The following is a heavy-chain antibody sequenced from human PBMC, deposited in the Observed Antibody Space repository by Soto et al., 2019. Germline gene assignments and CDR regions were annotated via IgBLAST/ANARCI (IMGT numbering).Heavy chain of an antibody. CDR2: IKSKAAGGTA. D-gene: IGHD6-13*01. CDR1: GLTFTEAS. Sequence: EGSLRRNGAAVGLTFTEASMYWMRQAPGKGPEWVGRIKSKAAGGTADYAAAVKDRFTMSRDDSKNMLYLQMNSLKSADTAVYYCSSGMAAGTYWGQGTLVTVSS. V-gene: IGHV3-15*07. CDR3: SSGMAAGTY. J-gene: IGHJ4*02.